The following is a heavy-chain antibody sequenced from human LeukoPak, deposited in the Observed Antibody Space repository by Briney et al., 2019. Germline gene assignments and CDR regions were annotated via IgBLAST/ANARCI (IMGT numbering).Heavy chain of an antibody. Sequence: GGSLRLSCAASGFTFSSYGMHWVRQAPGKGLEWVAIISYDGSKKYYVDSVKGRFTISRDNSKNTLYLQMNSLRAEDTAVYYCAKAYYGSGSPLDWFDPWGQGTLVTVSS. V-gene: IGHV3-30*18. CDR1: GFTFSSYG. J-gene: IGHJ5*02. CDR3: AKAYYGSGSPLDWFDP. CDR2: ISYDGSKK. D-gene: IGHD3-10*01.